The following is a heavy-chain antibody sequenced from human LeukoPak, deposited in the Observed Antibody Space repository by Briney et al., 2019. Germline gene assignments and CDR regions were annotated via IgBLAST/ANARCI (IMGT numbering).Heavy chain of an antibody. J-gene: IGHJ4*02. CDR3: ASLGYCSSTSCYGLDY. CDR1: GFTFSSYS. D-gene: IGHD2-2*01. V-gene: IGHV3-21*01. CDR2: ISSSSSYI. Sequence: GGSLRLSCAASGFTFSSYSMDWVRQAPGKGLEWVSSISSSSSYIYYADSVKGRFTISRDNAKNSLYLQMNSLRAEDTAVYYCASLGYCSSTSCYGLDYWGQGTLVTVSS.